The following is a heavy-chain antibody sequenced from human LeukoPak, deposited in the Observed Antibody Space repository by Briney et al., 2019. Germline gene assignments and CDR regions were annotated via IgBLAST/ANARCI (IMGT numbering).Heavy chain of an antibody. Sequence: PGGSLRLSCAASGFTVSNSPMSWARQAPGKGLEWVSGISGGGGTSYYAESVKGRFTISRDNSKNTLYLQMNSLRAEDTAVYYCAKDRTLSPGAYWGQGTLVTVSS. V-gene: IGHV3-23*01. J-gene: IGHJ4*02. D-gene: IGHD1-14*01. CDR1: GFTVSNSP. CDR3: AKDRTLSPGAY. CDR2: ISGGGGTS.